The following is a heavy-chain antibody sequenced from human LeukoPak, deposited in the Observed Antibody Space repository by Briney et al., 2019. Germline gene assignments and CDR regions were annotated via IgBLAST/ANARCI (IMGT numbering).Heavy chain of an antibody. V-gene: IGHV1-46*01. D-gene: IGHD3-22*01. CDR2: INPSGGSTT. Sequence: ASVKVSCKASGYTFTSYNMHWVRQAPGQGLEWMGIINPSGGSTTSYAQKFQGRVTMTRDTSTSTVDMELNSLTSEDTAVYYCARASSSGRRFDYWGKGTLVTVSS. CDR3: ARASSSGRRFDY. CDR1: GYTFTSYN. J-gene: IGHJ4*02.